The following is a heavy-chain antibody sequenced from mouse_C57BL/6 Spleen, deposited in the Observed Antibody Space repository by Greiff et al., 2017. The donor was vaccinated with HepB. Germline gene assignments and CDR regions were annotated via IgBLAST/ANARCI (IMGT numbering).Heavy chain of an antibody. V-gene: IGHV5-17*01. J-gene: IGHJ1*03. CDR2: ISSGSSTI. D-gene: IGHD2-3*01. Sequence: EVMLVESGGGLVKPGGSLKLSCAASGFTFSDYGMHWVRQAPEKGLEWVAYISSGSSTIYYADTVKGRFTISRDNAKNTLFLQMTSLRSEDTAMYSCASRWRGYFDVWGTGTTVTVSS. CDR1: GFTFSDYG. CDR3: ASRWRGYFDV.